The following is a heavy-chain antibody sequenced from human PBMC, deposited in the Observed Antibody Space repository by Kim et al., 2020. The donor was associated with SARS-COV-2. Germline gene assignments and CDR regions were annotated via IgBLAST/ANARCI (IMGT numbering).Heavy chain of an antibody. CDR1: GFTFSSYA. CDR3: AKDRSVVVVAALRFDP. CDR2: ISGSGGST. Sequence: GGSLRLSCAASGFTFSSYAMSWVRQAPGKGLEWVSAISGSGGSTYYADSVKGRFTISRDNSKNTLYLQMNSLRAEDTAVYYCAKDRSVVVVAALRFDPWGQGTLVTVSS. D-gene: IGHD2-15*01. V-gene: IGHV3-23*01. J-gene: IGHJ5*02.